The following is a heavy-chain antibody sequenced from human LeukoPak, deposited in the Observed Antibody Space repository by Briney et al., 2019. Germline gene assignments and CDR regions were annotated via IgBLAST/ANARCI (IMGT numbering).Heavy chain of an antibody. J-gene: IGHJ4*02. D-gene: IGHD6-19*01. V-gene: IGHV4-4*07. CDR3: AREEHSSGWYVIES. CDR2: IYTSWNT. Sequence: PSQTLSLTCTFSVHSIRSYYWIWIRQPAGKGLEWVGRIYTSWNTNYNPSLKSRFTISLDTSKNQFYLKLSSVTAEDTAVYYCAREEHSSGWYVIESWGEGNLVTVSS. CDR1: VHSIRSYY.